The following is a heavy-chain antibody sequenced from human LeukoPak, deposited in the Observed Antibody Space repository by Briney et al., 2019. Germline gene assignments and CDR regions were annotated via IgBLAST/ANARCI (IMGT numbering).Heavy chain of an antibody. Sequence: ASVKVSCKASGHTFGDHYMHWVRQAPGQGLEWMGWINPNSSGTKYAQRFQGRVTMTRDTSISTAYMELRRLRSDDTAVYYCARVLLRTGIPEGFDPWGQGTLVTVSS. V-gene: IGHV1-2*02. J-gene: IGHJ5*02. CDR3: ARVLLRTGIPEGFDP. CDR2: INPNSSGT. CDR1: GHTFGDHY. D-gene: IGHD1-14*01.